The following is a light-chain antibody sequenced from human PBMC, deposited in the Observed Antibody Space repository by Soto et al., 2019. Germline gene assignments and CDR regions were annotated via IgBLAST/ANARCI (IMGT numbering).Light chain of an antibody. CDR2: GNS. CDR1: SSNIGAGYD. V-gene: IGLV1-40*01. CDR3: QSYDSNLRGKV. J-gene: IGLJ2*01. Sequence: QSVLTQPPSVSGAPGQRVTISCTGSSSNIGAGYDVHWYQQLPGTAPKLLIYGNSNRPSGVPDRFSGSKSGTSASLAITGLQAEDEADYYCQSYDSNLRGKVFGGGTKLTVL.